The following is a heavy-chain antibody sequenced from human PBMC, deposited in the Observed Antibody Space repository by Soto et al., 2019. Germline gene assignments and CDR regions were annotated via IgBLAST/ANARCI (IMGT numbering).Heavy chain of an antibody. J-gene: IGHJ6*02. CDR2: ISGSGGST. Sequence: PGGSLRLSCAASGFTFSSYAMGWVRQAPGKGLEWVSAISGSGGSTYYADSVKGRFTISRDNSKNTLYLQMNSLRAEDTAVYYCAKGLWVTWSYLLYYYYGMVVWGPGTTVTVSS. V-gene: IGHV3-23*01. CDR1: GFTFSSYA. CDR3: AKGLWVTWSYLLYYYYGMVV. D-gene: IGHD1-26*01.